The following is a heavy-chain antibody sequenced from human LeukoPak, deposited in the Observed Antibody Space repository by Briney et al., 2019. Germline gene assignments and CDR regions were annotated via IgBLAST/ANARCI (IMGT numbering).Heavy chain of an antibody. CDR2: MSPNSGNT. V-gene: IGHV1-8*01. CDR1: GYTFTSYD. Sequence: VASVTVSCKASGYTFTSYDINWMRQATGQGLEWMGWMSPNSGNTGYAQKFQGRVTMTRDTSTGPAYLVLSSLRSEDSAVYYCVRTPPNWGADFWGQGTLVTVSS. CDR3: VRTPPNWGADF. J-gene: IGHJ4*02. D-gene: IGHD7-27*01.